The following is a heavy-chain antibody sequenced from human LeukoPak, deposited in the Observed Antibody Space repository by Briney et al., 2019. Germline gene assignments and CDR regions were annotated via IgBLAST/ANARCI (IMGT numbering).Heavy chain of an antibody. Sequence: SETLSLTCTVSGGSISSSSYYWGWIRQPPGKGLEWIGSIYYSGSTYYNPSLKSRVTISVDRSKNQFSLKLSSVTAADTAVYYCARGGYSSSDPTRDFDYWGQGTLVTVSS. V-gene: IGHV4-39*07. D-gene: IGHD6-13*01. CDR2: IYYSGST. J-gene: IGHJ4*02. CDR1: GGSISSSSYY. CDR3: ARGGYSSSDPTRDFDY.